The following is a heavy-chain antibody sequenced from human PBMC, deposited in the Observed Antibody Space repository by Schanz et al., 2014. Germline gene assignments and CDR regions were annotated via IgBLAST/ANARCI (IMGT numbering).Heavy chain of an antibody. CDR2: ISNNGDST. J-gene: IGHJ2*01. CDR1: GFTFSTFA. D-gene: IGHD2-21*02. Sequence: ESGGDLVQPGGSLRLSCSASGFTFSTFAMHWVRQAPGKGLEYISAISNNGDSTYYADSVKGRFTISRDNAKNSLYLQMNSLRAEDTAVYFCAKDLGVDCGDGCFNWYFDLWGRGTLVTVSS. V-gene: IGHV3-64*04. CDR3: AKDLGVDCGDGCFNWYFDL.